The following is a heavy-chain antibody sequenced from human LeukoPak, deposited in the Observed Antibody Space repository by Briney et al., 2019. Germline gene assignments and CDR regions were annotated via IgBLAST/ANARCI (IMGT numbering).Heavy chain of an antibody. D-gene: IGHD2/OR15-2a*01. V-gene: IGHV1-69*04. CDR1: GGTFSTDA. J-gene: IGHJ4*02. CDR3: ARGSAESRGFGDNFDY. CDR2: IIPILGSA. Sequence: SVKVSCKAYGGTFSTDAISWVRQAPGQGLEWMGRIIPILGSANNAQKFQGRVTITADKSTSTAYMELSSLTFGDTAVYYCARGSAESRGFGDNFDYWGQGTLVIVSS.